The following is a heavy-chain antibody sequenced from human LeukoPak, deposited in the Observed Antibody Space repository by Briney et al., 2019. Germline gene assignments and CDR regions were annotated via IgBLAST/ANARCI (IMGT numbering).Heavy chain of an antibody. CDR1: GFTFSSYA. V-gene: IGHV3-23*01. J-gene: IGHJ5*02. CDR2: ISGSGGST. CDR3: ARGGSGSYPGGDNWFDP. D-gene: IGHD3-10*01. Sequence: PGGSLRLSCAASGFTFSSYAMSWVRQAPGKGLEWVSAISGSGGSTYYADSVKGRFTISRDNSKNTLYLQMNSLRVEDTAVYYCARGGSGSYPGGDNWFDPWGQGTLVTVSS.